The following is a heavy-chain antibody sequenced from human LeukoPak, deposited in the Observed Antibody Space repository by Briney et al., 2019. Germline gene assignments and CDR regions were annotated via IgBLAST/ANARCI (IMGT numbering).Heavy chain of an antibody. CDR1: GDSISSTISSNSFY. J-gene: IGHJ4*02. D-gene: IGHD1-26*01. Sequence: PSETLSLTCTVSGDSISSTISSNSFYWGWIRQPPGKGLEWIGSIYYSGSTYYNPSLKSRVTISVDTSKNQFSLKLSSVTAADTAVYYCARGSSGSYWEVYFDYWGQGTLVTVSS. CDR3: ARGSSGSYWEVYFDY. CDR2: IYYSGST. V-gene: IGHV4-39*01.